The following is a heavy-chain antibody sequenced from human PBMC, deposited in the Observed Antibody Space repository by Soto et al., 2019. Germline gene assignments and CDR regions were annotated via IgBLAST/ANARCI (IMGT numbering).Heavy chain of an antibody. V-gene: IGHV2-5*02. Sequence: GASLGNPTHTPPLTLPLSAVSLTTSGVGVGWVRQPPGKALEWLALIYWDDDKRYSPSLKSRLTITKDTSKNQVVLTMTNMDPVDTATYYCAHRSVRVLLDYWGQGTLVTVSS. CDR3: AHRSVRVLLDY. D-gene: IGHD3-10*01. J-gene: IGHJ4*02. CDR2: IYWDDDK. CDR1: AVSLTTSGVG.